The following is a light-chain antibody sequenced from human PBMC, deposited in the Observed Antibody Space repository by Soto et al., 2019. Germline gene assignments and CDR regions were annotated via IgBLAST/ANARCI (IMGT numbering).Light chain of an antibody. Sequence: DIQMTQSPSSLSASVGDRVTITCQASQDISNYLNWYQQKPGKAPKLLIYDASNLETGVPSRFSGSGSGTEFTLTISSLQPDDFATYYCQHYNSYSEAFGQGTKVELK. CDR2: DAS. V-gene: IGKV1-33*01. CDR1: QDISNY. J-gene: IGKJ1*01. CDR3: QHYNSYSEA.